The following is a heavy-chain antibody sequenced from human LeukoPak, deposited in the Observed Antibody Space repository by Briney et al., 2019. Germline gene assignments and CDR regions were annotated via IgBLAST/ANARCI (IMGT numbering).Heavy chain of an antibody. Sequence: SETLSLTCTVSGGSISSYYWSWIRQPPGKGLEWIGYIYYSGSTNYKPSLKSRVTISVDTSKNQFSLKLSSVTAADTAVYYCASTLNYGSGNYYYYYMDVWGKGTTVTVSS. D-gene: IGHD3-10*01. V-gene: IGHV4-59*01. CDR3: ASTLNYGSGNYYYYYMDV. J-gene: IGHJ6*03. CDR1: GGSISSYY. CDR2: IYYSGST.